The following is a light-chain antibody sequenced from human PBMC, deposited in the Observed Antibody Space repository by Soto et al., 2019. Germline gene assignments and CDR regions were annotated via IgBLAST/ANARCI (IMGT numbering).Light chain of an antibody. CDR3: AAWDDSLSDLVV. J-gene: IGLJ2*01. CDR2: SNN. V-gene: IGLV1-47*02. Sequence: QSVLTQPPSASGTPGQRVTISCSGSSSNIGSNYVYWYQQLPGTAPKLIIYSNNQRPSGVPDRFSGSKSGTSASLAISGLRSEDEADYYCAAWDDSLSDLVVFGGGTKVTVL. CDR1: SSNIGSNY.